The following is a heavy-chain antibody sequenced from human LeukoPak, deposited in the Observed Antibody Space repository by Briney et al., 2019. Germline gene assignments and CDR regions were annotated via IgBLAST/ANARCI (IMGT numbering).Heavy chain of an antibody. Sequence: SQTLSLTCTVSGGSISSGDYYWGWIRQPPGKGLEWIGYIYYSGSTYYNPSVKSRVTISVDTSKNQFSLKLSSVTAADTAVYYCARGWDYYDSSGHTYYGMDVWGQGTTVTVSS. V-gene: IGHV4-30-4*01. J-gene: IGHJ6*02. D-gene: IGHD3-22*01. CDR2: IYYSGST. CDR3: ARGWDYYDSSGHTYYGMDV. CDR1: GGSISSGDYY.